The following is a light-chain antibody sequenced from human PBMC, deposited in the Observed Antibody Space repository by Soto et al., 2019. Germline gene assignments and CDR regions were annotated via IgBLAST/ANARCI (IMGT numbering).Light chain of an antibody. CDR1: QGISSY. CDR3: QQYYSYPPA. J-gene: IGKJ1*01. Sequence: AILMTQSPSSLSASTGDRVTITCRASQGISSYLAWYQQKPGKAPKLLIYAASTLQSGVPSRFSGSGSGTDFTLTISCLQSEDFATYYCQQYYSYPPAFGQGTKVDNK. V-gene: IGKV1-8*01. CDR2: AAS.